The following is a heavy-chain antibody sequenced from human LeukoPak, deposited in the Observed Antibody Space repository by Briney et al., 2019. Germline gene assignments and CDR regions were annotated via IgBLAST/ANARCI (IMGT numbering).Heavy chain of an antibody. V-gene: IGHV1-2*02. Sequence: GASVRVSCKASGYTFTGYYMHWVRQAPGQGLEWMGWINPNSGATNYAQRFQGRVTMTRDTSISTAYMDLSSLTSDDTAVYYCASGQYYDLWSGYYVDWGQGTLVTVSA. D-gene: IGHD3-3*01. CDR3: ASGQYYDLWSGYYVD. CDR2: INPNSGAT. CDR1: GYTFTGYY. J-gene: IGHJ4*02.